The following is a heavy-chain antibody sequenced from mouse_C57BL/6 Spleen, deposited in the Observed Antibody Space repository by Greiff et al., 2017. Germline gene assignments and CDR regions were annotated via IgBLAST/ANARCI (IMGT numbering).Heavy chain of an antibody. CDR2: IHPNSGST. CDR3: AREGATVVAYYFDY. V-gene: IGHV1-64*01. Sequence: QVQLQQSGAELVKPGASVKLSCKASGYTFTSYWMHWVKQRPGQGLEWIGMIHPNSGSTNYNEKFKSKATLTVDKSSSTAYMQLSSLTSEDSAVYYCAREGATVVAYYFDYWGQGTTLTVSS. J-gene: IGHJ2*01. CDR1: GYTFTSYW. D-gene: IGHD1-1*01.